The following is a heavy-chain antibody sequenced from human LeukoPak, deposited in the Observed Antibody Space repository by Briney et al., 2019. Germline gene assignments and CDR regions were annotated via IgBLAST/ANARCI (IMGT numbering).Heavy chain of an antibody. CDR2: INPNSGGT. J-gene: IGHJ5*02. CDR1: GYTFTSYY. D-gene: IGHD3-10*01. CDR3: ARGIRITMVRGVIPQGNWFDP. Sequence: ASVKVSCKASGYTFTSYYMHWVRQAPGQGLEWMGWINPNSGGTNYAQKFQGRVTMTRDTSISTAYMELSRLRSDDTAVYYCARGIRITMVRGVIPQGNWFDPWGQGTPVTVSS. V-gene: IGHV1-2*02.